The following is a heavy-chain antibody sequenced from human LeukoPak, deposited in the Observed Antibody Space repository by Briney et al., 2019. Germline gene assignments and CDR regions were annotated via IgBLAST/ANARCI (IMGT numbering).Heavy chain of an antibody. V-gene: IGHV1-18*01. Sequence: APVEVSCKASGYSFTRYGISWVRQAPGQGLEWMGWISAYNGNTNYAQKLQGRVTMTTDTSTSTAYMELRSLRYDDTALYYCARVRYCSSSSCYGPEDDAFDIWGQGTMVTVSS. CDR3: ARVRYCSSSSCYGPEDDAFDI. CDR1: GYSFTRYG. CDR2: ISAYNGNT. J-gene: IGHJ3*02. D-gene: IGHD2-2*01.